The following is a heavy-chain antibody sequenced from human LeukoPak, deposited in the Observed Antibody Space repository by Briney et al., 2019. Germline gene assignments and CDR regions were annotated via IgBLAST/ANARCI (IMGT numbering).Heavy chain of an antibody. CDR3: ASRIMITFGGVIVDDAFDI. J-gene: IGHJ3*02. V-gene: IGHV3-21*01. CDR2: ISSSSSYI. Sequence: GGSLRLSCAASGFTFSSYSMNWVRQAPGKGLEWVSSISSSSSYIYYADSVKGRFTISRDNAKNSLYLQMNSLRAEDTAVYYSASRIMITFGGVIVDDAFDIWGQGTMVTVSS. D-gene: IGHD3-16*02. CDR1: GFTFSSYS.